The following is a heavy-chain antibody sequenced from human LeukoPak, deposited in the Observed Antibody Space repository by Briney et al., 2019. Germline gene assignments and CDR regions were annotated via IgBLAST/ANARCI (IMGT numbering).Heavy chain of an antibody. CDR3: AREGGLQYCSSTSCSTGFDP. CDR1: GYTFTGYY. CDR2: INPNSGGT. V-gene: IGHV1-2*02. D-gene: IGHD2-2*01. Sequence: ASVKVSCKASGYTFTGYYMHWVRQAPGQGLEWMGWINPNSGGTNYAQKFQGRVTMTRDTSISTAYMELSRLRSDDTAVYYCAREGGLQYCSSTSCSTGFDPWGQGTLVTVSS. J-gene: IGHJ5*02.